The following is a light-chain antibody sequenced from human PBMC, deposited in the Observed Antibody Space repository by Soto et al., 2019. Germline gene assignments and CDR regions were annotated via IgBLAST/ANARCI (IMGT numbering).Light chain of an antibody. CDR3: QQYNTYPWT. CDR1: QSISSW. V-gene: IGKV1-5*03. Sequence: DIKMTQSPSTLSASVGDRVTITCRASQSISSWLAWYQQKPGKAPKLLIHKASTLESGVPSRFSGSESGTEFTLTISSLQPDDFATYCCQQYNTYPWTFGQGTKVEIK. CDR2: KAS. J-gene: IGKJ1*01.